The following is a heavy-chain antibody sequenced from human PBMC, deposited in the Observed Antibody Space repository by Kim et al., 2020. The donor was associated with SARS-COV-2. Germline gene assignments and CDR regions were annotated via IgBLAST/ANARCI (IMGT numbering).Heavy chain of an antibody. CDR2: INHSGST. CDR1: GGSFSGYY. D-gene: IGHD3-3*01. J-gene: IGHJ6*02. CDR3: ARAYYDFWSGYPRGYYYGMDV. V-gene: IGHV4-34*01. Sequence: SETLSLTCAVYGGSFSGYYWSWIRQPPGKGLEWIGEINHSGSTNYNPSLKSRVTISVDTSKNQFSLKLSSVTAADTAVYYCARAYYDFWSGYPRGYYYGMDVWGQGTTVTVSS.